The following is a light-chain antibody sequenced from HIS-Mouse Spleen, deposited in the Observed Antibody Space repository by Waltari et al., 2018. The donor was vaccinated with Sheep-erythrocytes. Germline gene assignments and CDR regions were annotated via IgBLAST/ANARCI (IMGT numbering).Light chain of an antibody. V-gene: IGKV4-1*01. CDR1: QSVLYSSNNKNY. CDR3: QQYYSTLT. CDR2: WAS. J-gene: IGKJ4*01. Sequence: DIVMTQSPDSLAVSLGERATINCTSGQSVLYSSNNKNYLAWYQQKPGQPPKLLIYWASTRESGVPDRFSGSGSGTDFTLTISSLQAEDVAVYYCQQYYSTLTFGGGTKVEIK.